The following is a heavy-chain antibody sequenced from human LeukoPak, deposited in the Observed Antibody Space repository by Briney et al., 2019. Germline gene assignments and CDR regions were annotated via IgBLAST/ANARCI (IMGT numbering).Heavy chain of an antibody. Sequence: GGSLRLSCAASGFTFSSYRMNWVRQAPGKGLEWVSYISSSSSTIYYADSVKGRFTISRDNAKNSLYLQMNSLRAEDTAVYYCATGIFYYYYMDVWGKGTTVTVSS. D-gene: IGHD3-9*01. CDR1: GFTFSSYR. J-gene: IGHJ6*03. CDR2: ISSSSSTI. V-gene: IGHV3-48*01. CDR3: ATGIFYYYYMDV.